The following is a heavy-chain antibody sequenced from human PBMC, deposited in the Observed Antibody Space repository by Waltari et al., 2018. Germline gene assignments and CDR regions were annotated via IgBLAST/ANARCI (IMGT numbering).Heavy chain of an antibody. CDR3: AKDLLGIAARI. CDR1: GGPFSSYT. D-gene: IGHD6-6*01. CDR2: IIPLLVIA. Sequence: QVQLVQSGAEVKKPGSSVKVSCKASGGPFSSYTISWVRQVPGQGLEWMGRIIPLLVIANYAQNFQYIVTITAGTSTSTAYMWLSSLRTEDTAVYCSAKDLLGIAARIWGQGTLVTVSS. J-gene: IGHJ4*02. V-gene: IGHV1-69*08.